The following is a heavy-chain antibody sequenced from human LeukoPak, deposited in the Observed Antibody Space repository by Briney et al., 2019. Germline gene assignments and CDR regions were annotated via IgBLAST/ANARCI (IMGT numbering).Heavy chain of an antibody. CDR1: GGSFSGYY. CDR3: ARGRGGTFPYFYYYHYYYMDV. V-gene: IGHV4-34*01. CDR2: INHSGST. J-gene: IGHJ6*03. Sequence: SETLSLTCAVYGGSFSGYYWSWIRQPPGKGLEWIGEINHSGSTNYNPSLKSRVTISVDTSKNQFSLKLSSVTAADTAVYYCARGRGGTFPYFYYYHYYYMDVWGKGTTVTVSS. D-gene: IGHD1-1*01.